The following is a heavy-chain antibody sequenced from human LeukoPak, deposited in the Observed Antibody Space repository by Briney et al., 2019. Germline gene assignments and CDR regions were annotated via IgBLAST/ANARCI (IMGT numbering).Heavy chain of an antibody. J-gene: IGHJ3*01. CDR3: ARDIVAASSDGFDV. CDR2: MFANGNA. V-gene: IGHV4-4*07. D-gene: IGHD2-21*01. Sequence: SETLSLTCSVSGGSVSSFFWSWLRQPAGRALEWLGRMFANGNANYNPSLKSRISMSVDTPTSQFSLTLTSVTAADTAIYYCARDIVAASSDGFDVWGQGTTVIVSS. CDR1: GGSVSSFF.